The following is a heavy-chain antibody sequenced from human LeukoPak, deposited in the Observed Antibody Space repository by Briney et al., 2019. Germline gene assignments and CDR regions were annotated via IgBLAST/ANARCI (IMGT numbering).Heavy chain of an antibody. CDR2: IYSGGSQ. CDR3: ARDPPYYHGSGVSDY. Sequence: GGALRLSCAASGVTVSSNYRSWGRQAPGGGGGWGSVIYSGGSQYYADYVKGRFTLSRDNPKHTLYLQMNSLRAEDTAVYYCARDPPYYHGSGVSDYWGQGTLVTVSS. J-gene: IGHJ4*02. CDR1: GVTVSSNY. D-gene: IGHD3-10*01. V-gene: IGHV3-53*01.